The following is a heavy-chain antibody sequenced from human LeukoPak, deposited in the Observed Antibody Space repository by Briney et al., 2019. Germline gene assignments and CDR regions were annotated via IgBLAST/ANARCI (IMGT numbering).Heavy chain of an antibody. CDR1: GFTFSSHA. CDR2: ISSSGGST. CDR3: ATGVEGCTGGSCYSWIYY. Sequence: GGSLRLSCTASGFTFSSHAMSWVRQAPGKGLEWVSGISSSGGSTYYADSVKGRLTISRDNSQNTLYLQMNSLTDDDTAVYYCATGVEGCTGGSCYSWIYYWGQGTRVSVSS. V-gene: IGHV3-23*01. D-gene: IGHD2-15*01. J-gene: IGHJ4*02.